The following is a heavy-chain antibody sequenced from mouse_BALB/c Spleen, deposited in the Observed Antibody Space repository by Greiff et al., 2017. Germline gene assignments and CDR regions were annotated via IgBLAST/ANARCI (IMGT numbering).Heavy chain of an antibody. CDR1: GYAFSSSW. CDR2: IYPGDGDT. CDR3: ARHWDDYAMDD. V-gene: IGHV1-82*01. D-gene: IGHD4-1*01. J-gene: IGHJ4*01. Sequence: VQLQQSGPELVKPGASVKISCKASGYAFSSSWMNWVKQRPGQGLEWIGRIYPGDGDTNYNGKFKGKATLTADKSSSTAYMQLSSLTSVDSAVYFCARHWDDYAMDDWGQGTSVTVSS.